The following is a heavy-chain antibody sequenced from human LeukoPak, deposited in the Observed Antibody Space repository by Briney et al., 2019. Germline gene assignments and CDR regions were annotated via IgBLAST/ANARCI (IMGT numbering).Heavy chain of an antibody. Sequence: PGGSLRLSCAASGFTFSSYTMTWVRQAPGKGLEWVSGISGNGGSTYYADSVKGRFTISRDNSKNTLYLQMNSLRAEDTAAYSCAKTLYYYYYGMDVWGQGTTVTVSS. CDR2: ISGNGGST. CDR1: GFTFSSYT. CDR3: AKTLYYYYYGMDV. J-gene: IGHJ6*02. V-gene: IGHV3-23*01.